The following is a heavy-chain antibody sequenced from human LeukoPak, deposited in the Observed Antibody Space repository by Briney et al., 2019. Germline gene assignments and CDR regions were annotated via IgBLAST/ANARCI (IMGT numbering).Heavy chain of an antibody. D-gene: IGHD2-15*01. CDR2: INPSSGGT. CDR1: VYTYIHYH. V-gene: IGHV1-2*02. Sequence: ASVTVSFKASVYTYIHYHIHWVRQAPGQGREWMGWINPSSGGTNYAQKFQDRPTMPRDTSIGAAYMELTSLTSDDPAVYYCARSGYCSAGSCYSPFDYWGQGTLVTVSS. J-gene: IGHJ4*02. CDR3: ARSGYCSAGSCYSPFDY.